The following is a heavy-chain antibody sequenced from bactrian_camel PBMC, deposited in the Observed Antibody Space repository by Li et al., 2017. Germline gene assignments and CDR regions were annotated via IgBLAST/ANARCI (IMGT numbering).Heavy chain of an antibody. Sequence: VQLVESGGGSVQAGGSLRLSCTASGLAFSTSCMAWFRQAPGKEREAVASISTDGGSTDYAGSVGGRFTISQNSAKNTVYLQMNRLSPEDTAMYYCAAERWSDCSGGLCYVGKRAGCYWGQGTQVTAS. V-gene: IGHV3S1*01. CDR1: GLAFSTSC. CDR3: AAERWSDCSGGLCYVGKRAGCY. CDR2: ISTDGGST. D-gene: IGHD2*01. J-gene: IGHJ4*01.